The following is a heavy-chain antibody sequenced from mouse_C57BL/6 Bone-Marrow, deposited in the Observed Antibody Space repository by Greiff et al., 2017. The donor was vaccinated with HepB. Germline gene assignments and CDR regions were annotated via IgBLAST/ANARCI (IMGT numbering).Heavy chain of an antibody. J-gene: IGHJ2*01. D-gene: IGHD1-1*01. V-gene: IGHV1-81*01. CDR3: ARGVITTVVATFDY. CDR2: IYPRSGNT. CDR1: GYTFTSYG. Sequence: QVQLKESGAELARPGASVKLSCKASGYTFTSYGISWVKQRTGQGLEWIGEIYPRSGNTYYNEKFKGKATLTADKSSSTAYMELRSLTSEDSAVYFCARGVITTVVATFDYWGQGTTLTVSS.